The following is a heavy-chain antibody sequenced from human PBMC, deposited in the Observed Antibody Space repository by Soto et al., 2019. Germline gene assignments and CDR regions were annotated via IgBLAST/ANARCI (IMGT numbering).Heavy chain of an antibody. CDR1: GGSVSSGSSY. D-gene: IGHD3-10*01. CDR3: PKPPYFFGLRSWWFDP. V-gene: IGHV4-61*01. J-gene: IGHJ5*02. CDR2: IYYSVST. Sequence: QVQLQESGPGLVKPSETLSLTCTVSGGSVSSGSSYWSWIRQPQGKRREWIGYIYYSVSTSYNPSLESQVTITLATSKTQFSLALTSATAGEFTTYHCPKPPYFFGLRSWWFDPWGQGTLVTVSS.